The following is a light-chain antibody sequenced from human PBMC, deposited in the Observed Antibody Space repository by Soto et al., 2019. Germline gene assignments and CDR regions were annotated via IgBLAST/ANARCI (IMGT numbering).Light chain of an antibody. Sequence: DIVMTQTPLSSPVALGQPASISCRSSQSLVHGDGNTYLSWLQQRPGQPPRLLIYKISNRVSGVPDRFSGSGAWTDFTLKISRVEAEDVGVYYCLQATQFPQIPVGHGTRLEIK. CDR3: LQATQFPQIP. CDR2: KIS. CDR1: QSLVHGDGNTY. J-gene: IGKJ5*01. V-gene: IGKV2-24*01.